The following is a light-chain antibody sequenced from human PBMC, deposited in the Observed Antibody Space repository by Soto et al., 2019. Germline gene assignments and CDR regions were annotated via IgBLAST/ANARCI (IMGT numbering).Light chain of an antibody. CDR1: QSVSNF. Sequence: VLTQSPATLSLSPGDSATLSCRASQSVSNFLAWYQQKPGQAPRLLIYDESNRATGIPARLSGSGSGTDLTLTISSLEPEDFAVYYCQKYNDWPRTCGQGTKVDIK. J-gene: IGKJ1*01. CDR3: QKYNDWPRT. V-gene: IGKV3-11*01. CDR2: DES.